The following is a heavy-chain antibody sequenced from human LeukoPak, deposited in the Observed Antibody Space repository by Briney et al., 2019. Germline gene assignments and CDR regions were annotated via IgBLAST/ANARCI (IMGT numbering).Heavy chain of an antibody. V-gene: IGHV3-23*01. CDR2: ISGSGGGT. D-gene: IGHD2-15*01. Sequence: GGSLRLSCAASGFTFSSYAMTWVRQAPGMGLEWVSSISGSGGGTHYADSVKGRFTISRDNSYNTLYLQMNSLTAEDTAVCYCAKSLGGIVVVVAASWGQGTLVTVSS. J-gene: IGHJ4*02. CDR1: GFTFSSYA. CDR3: AKSLGGIVVVVAAS.